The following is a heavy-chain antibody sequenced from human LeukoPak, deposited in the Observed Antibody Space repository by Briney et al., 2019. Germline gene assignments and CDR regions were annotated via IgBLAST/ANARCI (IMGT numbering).Heavy chain of an antibody. CDR1: GFTFSSYV. V-gene: IGHV3-74*01. D-gene: IGHD6-6*01. CDR3: ARDDRIAARPASAFDI. Sequence: GGSLRLSCETAGFTFSSYVMHWVRRTPGKGLVWVSRISHDGIISYADSVKGRFTISRDNAKNTLYLQMNSLRAEDTAVYYCARDDRIAARPASAFDIWGQGTMVTVSS. CDR2: ISHDGII. J-gene: IGHJ3*02.